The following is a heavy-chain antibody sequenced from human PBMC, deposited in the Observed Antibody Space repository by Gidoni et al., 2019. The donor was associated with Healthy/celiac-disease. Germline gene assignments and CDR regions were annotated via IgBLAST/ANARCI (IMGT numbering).Heavy chain of an antibody. CDR1: GDSVSSNYAA. D-gene: IGHD3-22*01. CDR3: ERAGVDSSGYNWFDP. V-gene: IGHV6-1*01. CDR2: TYYRSKWYN. Sequence: QVQLQHSGPGLAKPPQTLSCTCAIAGDSVSSNYAAWNWIRQSRSRGLEWLGTTYYRSKWYNDYAVSVKSRITIHPDTYKNQFSLQLNSVTPEDTAVYYCERAGVDSSGYNWFDPWGQGTLVTVSS. J-gene: IGHJ5*02.